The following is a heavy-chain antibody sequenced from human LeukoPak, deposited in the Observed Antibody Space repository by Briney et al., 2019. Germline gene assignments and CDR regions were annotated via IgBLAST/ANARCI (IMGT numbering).Heavy chain of an antibody. CDR2: VRKDATEK. D-gene: IGHD1-1*01. Sequence: GGSLRLSCAASGFIFTEYGMYWVRQAPGKGLEWVAYVRKDATEKKYADSVEGRFTISRDDSENTVYLKMNNLRVDDTAVYYCAKRSGPNSGPFDSWGQGTPVIVSS. CDR1: GFIFTEYG. CDR3: AKRSGPNSGPFDS. J-gene: IGHJ4*02. V-gene: IGHV3-30*02.